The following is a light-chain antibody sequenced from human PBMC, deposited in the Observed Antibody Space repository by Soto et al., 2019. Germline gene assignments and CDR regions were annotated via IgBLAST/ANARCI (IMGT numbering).Light chain of an antibody. CDR3: AAWDDSLSGLYV. CDR1: SSDVGGYDY. V-gene: IGLV2-8*01. CDR2: EVT. Sequence: QSALTQPPSASGSPGQTVTISCTGTSSDVGGYDYVSWYQQHPGEAPKLIIYEVTKRPSGVPDRFSGSKSGTSASLAISGLRSEDEADYYCAAWDDSLSGLYVFGTGTKVTVL. J-gene: IGLJ1*01.